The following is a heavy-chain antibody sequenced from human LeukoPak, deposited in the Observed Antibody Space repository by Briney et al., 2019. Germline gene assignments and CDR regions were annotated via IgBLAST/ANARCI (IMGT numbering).Heavy chain of an antibody. Sequence: PGGSLRLSCAASGFTFDDYAMHWVRHAPGKGLEWVSGISWNSGSIDSADSVKGRFTISRDNARNSLYLQMNSLRDEDTALYYCAKGVRGYSYAIDYWGQGTLVTVSS. CDR2: ISWNSGSI. D-gene: IGHD5-18*01. CDR3: AKGVRGYSYAIDY. V-gene: IGHV3-9*01. J-gene: IGHJ4*02. CDR1: GFTFDDYA.